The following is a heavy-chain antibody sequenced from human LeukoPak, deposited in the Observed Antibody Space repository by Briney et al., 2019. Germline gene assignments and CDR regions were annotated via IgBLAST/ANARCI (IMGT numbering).Heavy chain of an antibody. J-gene: IGHJ4*02. CDR3: ARAGGVTEYYFDY. D-gene: IGHD3-16*01. V-gene: IGHV3-33*01. Sequence: PGGSLRLSCAASGFTFSSYSMHWVRQAPGKGLEWVAVIWYDGSNKYYADSVKGRFTISRDNSKNTLYLQMNSLRAEDTAVYYCARAGGVTEYYFDYWGQGTLVTVSS. CDR1: GFTFSSYS. CDR2: IWYDGSNK.